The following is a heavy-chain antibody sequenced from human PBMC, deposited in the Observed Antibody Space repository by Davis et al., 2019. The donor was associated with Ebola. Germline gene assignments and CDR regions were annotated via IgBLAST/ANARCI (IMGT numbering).Heavy chain of an antibody. CDR3: ARATYGDYAFDY. V-gene: IGHV4-61*09. D-gene: IGHD4-17*01. J-gene: IGHJ4*02. CDR1: GGSISSGSYY. Sequence: SETLSLTCTVSGGSISSGSYYWSWIRQPAGKGLEWIGHIYTSGSTNYNPSLKSRVTISVDTSKNQLSLKLSSVTAADTAVYYCARATYGDYAFDYWGQGTLVTVSS. CDR2: IYTSGST.